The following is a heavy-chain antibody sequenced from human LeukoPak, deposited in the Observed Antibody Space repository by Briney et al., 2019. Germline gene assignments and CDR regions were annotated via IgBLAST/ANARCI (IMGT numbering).Heavy chain of an antibody. CDR2: ISSSSSYI. J-gene: IGHJ4*02. Sequence: PGGSLRLPCAASGFTFSSYSMNWVRQAPGKGLEWVSSISSSSSYIYYADSVKGRFTISRDNAKNSLYLQMNSLRAEDTAVYYCARVGGYYDSSGYSDYWGQGTLVTVSS. CDR1: GFTFSSYS. CDR3: ARVGGYYDSSGYSDY. V-gene: IGHV3-21*01. D-gene: IGHD3-22*01.